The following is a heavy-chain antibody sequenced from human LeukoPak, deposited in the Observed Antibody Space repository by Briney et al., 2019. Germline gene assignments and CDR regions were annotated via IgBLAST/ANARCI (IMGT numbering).Heavy chain of an antibody. Sequence: GESLKISCKGSGYSFTKYWIGWVRQMPGKGLEGMGIIYPGDPDTTYSPSFQGQVKISDDKFISTAYLQWSSPRASDTAIYYCARRRGVTATLNYFDYWGQGTLVTVSS. CDR2: IYPGDPDT. D-gene: IGHD2-21*02. CDR3: ARRRGVTATLNYFDY. CDR1: GYSFTKYW. V-gene: IGHV5-51*01. J-gene: IGHJ4*02.